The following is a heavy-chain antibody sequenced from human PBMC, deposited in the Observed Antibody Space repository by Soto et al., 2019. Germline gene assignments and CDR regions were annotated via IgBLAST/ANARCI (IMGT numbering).Heavy chain of an antibody. CDR3: AKDRSVDTRDWFDP. CDR1: GFTFSNYA. D-gene: IGHD5-18*01. J-gene: IGHJ5*02. Sequence: QSGGSLRLSCAASGFTFSNYAMSWVRQAPGKGLEWVSAISGNGGSTYYTDSVKGRFTISRDNSKNTLYLQMNSLRADDTAVYYCAKDRSVDTRDWFDPWGQGTLVTVSS. CDR2: ISGNGGST. V-gene: IGHV3-23*01.